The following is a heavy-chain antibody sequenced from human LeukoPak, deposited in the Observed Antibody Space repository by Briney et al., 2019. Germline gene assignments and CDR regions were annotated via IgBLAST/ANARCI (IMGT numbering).Heavy chain of an antibody. Sequence: PGGSLRLSCPAYGFTFSSYGMHWVRQAPGKGLGWVAFILYEGNNKYYADSVKGRFTISRDNSKNTLYLQMNSLRAEDTAVYYCAKDRRYCSGGSCDLFDYWGQGTLVTVSS. CDR2: ILYEGNNK. J-gene: IGHJ4*02. CDR3: AKDRRYCSGGSCDLFDY. D-gene: IGHD2-15*01. V-gene: IGHV3-30*02. CDR1: GFTFSSYG.